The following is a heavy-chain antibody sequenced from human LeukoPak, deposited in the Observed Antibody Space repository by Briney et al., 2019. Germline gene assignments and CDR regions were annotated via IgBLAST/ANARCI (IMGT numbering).Heavy chain of an antibody. CDR1: GFTFDDYA. Sequence: GGSLRLSCAASGFTFDDYAMHWVRQAPGKGLEWVSLISGDGGSTYYADSVKGRFTISRDNSENSLYLQMNSLRTEDTALYYCAKDKPEGYSYGTHDSSGYSSYWGQGTLVTVSS. D-gene: IGHD3-22*01. CDR3: AKDKPEGYSYGTHDSSGYSSY. V-gene: IGHV3-43*02. J-gene: IGHJ4*02. CDR2: ISGDGGST.